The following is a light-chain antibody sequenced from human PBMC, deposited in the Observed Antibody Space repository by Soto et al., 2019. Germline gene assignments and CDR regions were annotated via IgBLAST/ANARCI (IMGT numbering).Light chain of an antibody. Sequence: QSLLTHPASLSGSPGQSITISCTGTSSDVGGYNYVSWYQQNPGKAPKLMIHEVSNRPSGVSNRFSGSKSGNTASLTISGLQAEDEADYYCSSFTSSSTFVFGTGTKVTVL. CDR3: SSFTSSSTFV. J-gene: IGLJ1*01. CDR2: EVS. V-gene: IGLV2-14*01. CDR1: SSDVGGYNY.